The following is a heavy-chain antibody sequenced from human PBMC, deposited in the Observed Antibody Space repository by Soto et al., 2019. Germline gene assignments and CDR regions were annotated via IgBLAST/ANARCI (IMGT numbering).Heavy chain of an antibody. V-gene: IGHV4-34*01. CDR1: GGSFSGYY. J-gene: IGHJ6*02. D-gene: IGHD3-3*01. Sequence: SETLSLTCAVYGGSFSGYYWSWIGQPPGKGLEWIGEINHSGSTNYNPSLKSRVTISVDTSKNQFSLKLSSVTAADTAVYYCARGYYDFWSGYWAYYYYGMDVWGQGTTVTVSS. CDR2: INHSGST. CDR3: ARGYYDFWSGYWAYYYYGMDV.